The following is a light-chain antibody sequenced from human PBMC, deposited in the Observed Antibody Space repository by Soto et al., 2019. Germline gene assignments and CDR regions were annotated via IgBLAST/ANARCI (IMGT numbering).Light chain of an antibody. CDR1: RSVSSSY. CDR2: GAS. CDR3: QQYGSSPPKLT. Sequence: EIVLTQSPGTLSLSPGERATRSCMASRSVSSSYLAWYQQKPGQAPRLLIYGASSRATGIPDRFSGSGSGTDFTLTISRLEPEDFAVYYCQQYGSSPPKLTFGGGTKVDIK. J-gene: IGKJ4*01. V-gene: IGKV3-20*01.